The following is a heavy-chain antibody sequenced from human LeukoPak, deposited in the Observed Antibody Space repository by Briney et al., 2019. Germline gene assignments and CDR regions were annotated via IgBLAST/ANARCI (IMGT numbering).Heavy chain of an antibody. J-gene: IGHJ4*02. Sequence: NPSETLSLTCTVSGGSISSYYWSWIRQPPGKGLEWIGYIYYSGSTNYNPSLKSRVTISVDTSKTEFSLKLSSVTAADTAVYYCARANGDYEYYFDYWGQGTLVTVSS. CDR1: GGSISSYY. D-gene: IGHD4-17*01. V-gene: IGHV4-59*01. CDR3: ARANGDYEYYFDY. CDR2: IYYSGST.